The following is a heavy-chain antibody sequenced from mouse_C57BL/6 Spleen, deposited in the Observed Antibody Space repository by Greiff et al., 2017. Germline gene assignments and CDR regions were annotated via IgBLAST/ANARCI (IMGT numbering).Heavy chain of an antibody. CDR2: IYPGSGNT. Sequence: QVHVKQSGPELVKPGASVKISCKASGYSFTSYYIHWVKQRPGQGLEWIGWIYPGSGNTKYNEKFKGKATLTADTSSSTAYMQLSSLTSEDSAVYYCARTAYYSNSYYYAMDYWGQGTSVTVSS. V-gene: IGHV1-66*01. CDR3: ARTAYYSNSYYYAMDY. CDR1: GYSFTSYY. J-gene: IGHJ4*01. D-gene: IGHD2-5*01.